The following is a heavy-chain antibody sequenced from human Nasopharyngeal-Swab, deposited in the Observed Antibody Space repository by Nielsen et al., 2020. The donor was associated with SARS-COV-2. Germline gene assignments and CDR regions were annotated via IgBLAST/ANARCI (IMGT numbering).Heavy chain of an antibody. V-gene: IGHV3-21*01. J-gene: IGHJ4*02. CDR1: GFSFNVFG. CDR2: ISSRYIHI. CDR3: SRGLFPGDY. Sequence: GESLKISCAASGFSFNVFGMTWVRQAPGKGLEWVSSISSRYIHIYYADAVKGRFTISRDNAENSLHLQMHSLRAEDSGVYYCSRGLFPGDYWGQGTPVTVSS.